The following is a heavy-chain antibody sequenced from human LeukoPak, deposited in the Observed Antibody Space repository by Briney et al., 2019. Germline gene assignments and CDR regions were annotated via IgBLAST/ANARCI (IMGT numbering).Heavy chain of an antibody. CDR3: ARGGPRGYSLHQLISFDY. D-gene: IGHD6-25*01. CDR1: GGSFSGYY. CDR2: INHSGST. V-gene: IGHV4-34*01. Sequence: SETLSLTCAVYGGSFSGYYWSWIRQPPGKGLEWIGEINHSGSTNYNPSLKSRVTISVGTSKNQFSLKLSSVTAADTAVYYCARGGPRGYSLHQLISFDYWGQGTLVTVSS. J-gene: IGHJ4*02.